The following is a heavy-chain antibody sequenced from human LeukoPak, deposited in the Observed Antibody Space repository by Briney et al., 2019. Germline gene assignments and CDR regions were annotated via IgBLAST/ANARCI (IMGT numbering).Heavy chain of an antibody. V-gene: IGHV4-59*01. D-gene: IGHD2-15*01. CDR1: GGSISSYY. Sequence: PSETLSLTCTVSGGSISSYYWSWIRQPPGKGLEWIGYIYYSGSTNYNPSLKSRVTISVDTSKNQFSLKLSSVTAADTAVYNCAARYCSGGSCYSDGWDYYYYGMDVWGKGTTVTVSS. J-gene: IGHJ6*04. CDR2: IYYSGST. CDR3: AARYCSGGSCYSDGWDYYYYGMDV.